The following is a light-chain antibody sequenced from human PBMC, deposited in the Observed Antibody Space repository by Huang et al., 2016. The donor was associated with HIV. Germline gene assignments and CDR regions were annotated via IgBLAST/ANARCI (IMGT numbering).Light chain of an antibody. V-gene: IGKV3-15*01. CDR2: GAS. CDR3: QHYNHWPYT. J-gene: IGKJ2*01. Sequence: EIEMTQSPATLSVSPGERATLSCRASQSVNSYLAWYQQKPGPAPKLLIFGASTRATVIPARFSGGGSGTEFTLTTSNLQSEEFAIYYCQHYNHWPYTFGQGTKVDI. CDR1: QSVNSY.